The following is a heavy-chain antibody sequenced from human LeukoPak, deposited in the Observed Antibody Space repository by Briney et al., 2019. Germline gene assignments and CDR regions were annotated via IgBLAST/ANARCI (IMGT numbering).Heavy chain of an antibody. Sequence: SETLSLTCTVSGGSISSYYWSWIRQPAGKGLEWIGRIYNSGSTNYNPSLKSRVTMSVDTSKNQFSLKLRSVTAADTAVYYCARGYNWGSPTRNFYYLDVWGKGTTVTVSS. J-gene: IGHJ6*03. V-gene: IGHV4-4*07. CDR2: IYNSGST. CDR3: ARGYNWGSPTRNFYYLDV. D-gene: IGHD7-27*01. CDR1: GGSISSYY.